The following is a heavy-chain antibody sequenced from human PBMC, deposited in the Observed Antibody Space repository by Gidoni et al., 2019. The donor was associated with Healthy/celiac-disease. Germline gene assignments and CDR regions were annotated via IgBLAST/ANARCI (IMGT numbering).Heavy chain of an antibody. CDR2: IYYSGST. Sequence: QLQLQESGPGLVKPSETLSLTCTVPGGSIRSSSYYWGWIRQPPGKGLEWIGSIYYSGSTYYNPSLKSRVTISVDTSKNQFSLKLSSVTAADTAAYYCASGPYYDILTGYYSDYWGQGTLVTVSS. J-gene: IGHJ4*02. CDR1: GGSIRSSSYY. D-gene: IGHD3-9*01. CDR3: ASGPYYDILTGYYSDY. V-gene: IGHV4-39*01.